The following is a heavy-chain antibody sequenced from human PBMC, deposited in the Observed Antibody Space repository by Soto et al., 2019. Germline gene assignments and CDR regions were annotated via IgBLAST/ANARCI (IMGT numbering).Heavy chain of an antibody. Sequence: GASVKVSCKASGYTFTNFGITWVRQAPGQGLEWMGWISAYNANTNYTQKLQGRVTMTTDTSTSTAYMELRSLRSDDTAVYYCARDAPRPSTDAFDIWGQGTMVTVSS. J-gene: IGHJ3*02. CDR3: ARDAPRPSTDAFDI. D-gene: IGHD6-6*01. V-gene: IGHV1-18*01. CDR2: ISAYNANT. CDR1: GYTFTNFG.